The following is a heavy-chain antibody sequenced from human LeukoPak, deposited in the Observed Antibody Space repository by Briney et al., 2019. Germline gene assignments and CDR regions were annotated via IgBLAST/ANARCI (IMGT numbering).Heavy chain of an antibody. CDR1: EFTFSSYG. J-gene: IGHJ3*02. D-gene: IGHD4-17*01. CDR2: ISGSGGST. CDR3: ARDPNGDYIGSFDM. Sequence: GGSLRLSCAASEFTFSSYGMSWVRQAPGKGLEWVSSISGSGGSTQYADSVQGRFAISRDNSKNTLYLQMNSLRVEDTAMYFCARDPNGDYIGSFDMWGRGTMVSVSS. V-gene: IGHV3-23*01.